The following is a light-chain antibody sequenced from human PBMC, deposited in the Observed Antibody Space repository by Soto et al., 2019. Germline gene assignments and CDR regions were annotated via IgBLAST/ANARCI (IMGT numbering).Light chain of an antibody. CDR2: DAS. V-gene: IGKV3-11*01. J-gene: IGKJ1*01. CDR1: QRVSSY. CDR3: QQRSNWPVT. Sequence: EIVLTQSPATLSLSPGEGATLSCRASQRVSSYLAWYQQKPGQAPRRLIYDASNRATGIPARFSGSGSGTDFTLIISSLEPEDFSVYYCQQRSNWPVTFGLGTKV.